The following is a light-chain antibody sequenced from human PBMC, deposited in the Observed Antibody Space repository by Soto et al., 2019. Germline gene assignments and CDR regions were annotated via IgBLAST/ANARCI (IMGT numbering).Light chain of an antibody. V-gene: IGLV2-11*01. J-gene: IGLJ1*01. CDR3: CSYAGSPYV. CDR2: DVT. Sequence: QSALTQPRSVSGSPGQSVTISCTGTSSDVGSFNYVSWYQQHPDKAPKLMIYDVTKRPSGVPDRFSGSKSGNTASPTISGLQAEDEADYYCCSYAGSPYVFGTGTRSPS. CDR1: SSDVGSFNY.